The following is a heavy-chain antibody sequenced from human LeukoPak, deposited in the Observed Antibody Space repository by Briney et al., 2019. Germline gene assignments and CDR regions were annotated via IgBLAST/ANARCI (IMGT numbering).Heavy chain of an antibody. J-gene: IGHJ4*02. CDR1: GFTFSSYS. D-gene: IGHD1-26*01. CDR2: ISSSSSYI. V-gene: IGHV3-21*01. CDR3: ARAPTSYYYFDY. Sequence: KAGGSLRLSCAASGFTFSSYSMSCVRQAPGKGLEWVSSISSSSSYISYADSVRGRFTISREDAKNSLYLQMNSLRAGDTAVYYCARAPTSYYYFDYWGQGTLVTVSS.